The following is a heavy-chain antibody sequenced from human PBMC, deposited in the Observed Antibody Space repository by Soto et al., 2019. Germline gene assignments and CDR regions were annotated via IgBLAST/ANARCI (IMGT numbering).Heavy chain of an antibody. J-gene: IGHJ4*02. CDR3: ARDIQYSSSPSGY. Sequence: GGSLRLSCAASGFTFSDHYMDWVREAPGRGLEWVSSYRNKANIYTPEYAASVKGRFTISRVYSKNSLFLQMNSLKTDDTAVYYCARDIQYSSSPSGYWGQGTLVTVPQ. CDR1: GFTFSDHY. V-gene: IGHV3-72*01. D-gene: IGHD6-6*01. CDR2: YRNKANIYTP.